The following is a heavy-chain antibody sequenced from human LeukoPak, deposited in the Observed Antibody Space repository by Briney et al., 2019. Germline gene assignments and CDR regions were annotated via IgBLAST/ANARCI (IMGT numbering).Heavy chain of an antibody. V-gene: IGHV5-51*01. Sequence: PGGSLKISCQGSGYSFTSYWIGWVRQMPGKGLEWMGIIYPGDSNTRYSPSFQGQVTISADKSISTGYLQWSSLKASDTAMYHCARGRYSSPEDYWGQGTLVTVSS. CDR3: ARGRYSSPEDY. CDR2: IYPGDSNT. CDR1: GYSFTSYW. D-gene: IGHD6-13*01. J-gene: IGHJ4*02.